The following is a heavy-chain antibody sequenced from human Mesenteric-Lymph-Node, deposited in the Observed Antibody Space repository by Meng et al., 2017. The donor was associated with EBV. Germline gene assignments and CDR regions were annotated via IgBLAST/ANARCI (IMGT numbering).Heavy chain of an antibody. J-gene: IGHJ4*02. V-gene: IGHV4-39*01. D-gene: IGHD1-26*01. Sequence: QLQLQESGPGLVKPSXTLSLTCTVSGGSISSSSYYWGWIRQPPGKGLEWIGSIYSSGSTYYNPSLKSRVTISVDTSKNQFSLNLSSVTAADTAVYYCARQGPSGKTFDYWGQGTLVTVSS. CDR3: ARQGPSGKTFDY. CDR1: GGSISSSSYY. CDR2: IYSSGST.